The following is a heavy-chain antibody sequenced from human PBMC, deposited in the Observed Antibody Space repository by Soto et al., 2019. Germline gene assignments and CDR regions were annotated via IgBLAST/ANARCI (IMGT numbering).Heavy chain of an antibody. J-gene: IGHJ6*02. Sequence: GGSLRLSCAASGFTFSNAWMNWVRQAPGKGLEWVGRIKSKTDGGTTDYAAPVKGRFTISRDDSKNTLYLQMNSLKTEDTAVYYCTTDFPLELDQNVDRSYYYYGMDVWGQGTTVTVSS. CDR2: IKSKTDGGTT. D-gene: IGHD1-7*01. CDR3: TTDFPLELDQNVDRSYYYYGMDV. V-gene: IGHV3-15*07. CDR1: GFTFSNAW.